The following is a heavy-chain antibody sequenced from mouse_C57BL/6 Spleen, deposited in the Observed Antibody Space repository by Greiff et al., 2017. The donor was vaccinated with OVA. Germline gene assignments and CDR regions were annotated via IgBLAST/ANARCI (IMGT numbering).Heavy chain of an antibody. CDR3: ARSGVYDYYFDY. CDR1: GYTFTDYY. V-gene: IGHV1-19*01. Sequence: EVQLQQSGPVLVKPGASVKMSCKASGYTFTDYYMNWVKQSHGKSLEWIGVINPYNGGTSYNQKFKGKATLTVDKSSSTAYMELNSLTSEDSAVYYCARSGVYDYYFDYWGQGTTLTVSS. D-gene: IGHD2-3*01. CDR2: INPYNGGT. J-gene: IGHJ2*01.